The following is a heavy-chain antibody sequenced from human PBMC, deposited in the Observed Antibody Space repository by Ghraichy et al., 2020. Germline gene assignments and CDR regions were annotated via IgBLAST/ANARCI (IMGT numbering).Heavy chain of an antibody. V-gene: IGHV4-4*07. Sequence: SETLSLTCTVSGGSINNYYWSWIRKAAGKGLEWIGRIYASGATNYNPSLESRLTMSVDTSKNQFSLKLRSVTAADTAVYYCARLRHGENYYYGLDVWGLGTTVTVSS. CDR3: ARLRHGENYYYGLDV. J-gene: IGHJ6*02. CDR2: IYASGAT. D-gene: IGHD4-17*01. CDR1: GGSINNYY.